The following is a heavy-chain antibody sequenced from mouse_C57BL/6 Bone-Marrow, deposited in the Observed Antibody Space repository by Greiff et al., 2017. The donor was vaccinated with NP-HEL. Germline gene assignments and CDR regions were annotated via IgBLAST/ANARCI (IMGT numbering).Heavy chain of an antibody. V-gene: IGHV5-17*01. Sequence: EVHLVESGGGLVKPGGSLKLSCAASGFTFSDYGMHWVRQAPEKGLEWVAYISSGSSTIYYADTVKGRFTISRDNAKNTLFLQMTSLRSEDTAMYYWAKSYYGSSYDAMDYWGQGTSVTVSS. D-gene: IGHD1-1*01. CDR3: AKSYYGSSYDAMDY. CDR1: GFTFSDYG. CDR2: ISSGSSTI. J-gene: IGHJ4*01.